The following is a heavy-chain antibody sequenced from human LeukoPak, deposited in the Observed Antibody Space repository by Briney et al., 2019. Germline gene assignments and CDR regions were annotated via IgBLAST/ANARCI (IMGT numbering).Heavy chain of an antibody. CDR1: GVTFSSYS. D-gene: IGHD6-13*01. V-gene: IGHV3-21*01. Sequence: GGSLRLSCAASGVTFSSYSMNWVRQAPGKGLEWVSSIISSSSYIYYADSLKGRFTISRDNAKNSLYLQMNSLRAEDTAVYYCARIERYSSSTQLDYWGQGTLVTVSS. CDR3: ARIERYSSSTQLDY. CDR2: IISSSSYI. J-gene: IGHJ4*02.